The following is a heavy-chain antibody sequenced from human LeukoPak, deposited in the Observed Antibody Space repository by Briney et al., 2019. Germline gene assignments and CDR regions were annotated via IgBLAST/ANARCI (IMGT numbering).Heavy chain of an antibody. Sequence: PGGSLRLSCAASGFTFSSYAMSWVHQAQGKGLEWVSAISGSGGSTYYADSVKGRFTISRDNSKNTLYLQMNSLRAEDTAVYYCAKDVTAMVTWFDYWGQGTLVTVSS. J-gene: IGHJ4*02. V-gene: IGHV3-23*01. D-gene: IGHD5-18*01. CDR2: ISGSGGST. CDR1: GFTFSSYA. CDR3: AKDVTAMVTWFDY.